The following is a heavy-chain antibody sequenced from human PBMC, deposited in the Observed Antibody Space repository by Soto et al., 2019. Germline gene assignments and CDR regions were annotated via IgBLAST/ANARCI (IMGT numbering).Heavy chain of an antibody. CDR3: ARVGIGDYFDY. V-gene: IGHV3-33*01. CDR1: GFTFSSYG. D-gene: IGHD2-15*01. J-gene: IGHJ4*02. Sequence: QVQLVESGGGVVQPGRSLRLSCAASGFTFSSYGMHWVRQAPGKGLGWVAVIWYDGSNKYYADSVKGRFTISRDNSKNTLYLQMNSLRAEDTAVYYCARVGIGDYFDYWGQGTLVTVSS. CDR2: IWYDGSNK.